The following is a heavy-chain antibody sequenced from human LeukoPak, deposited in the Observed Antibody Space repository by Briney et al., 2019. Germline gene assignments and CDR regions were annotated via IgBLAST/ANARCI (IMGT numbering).Heavy chain of an antibody. J-gene: IGHJ4*02. V-gene: IGHV3-23*01. CDR2: ISGSGGST. CDR3: AKDGISLIVVVPAAFDY. Sequence: PGGSLRLSCVASGFTFSSYWMHWVRQDPRKGLVWVSAISGSGGSTYYADSVKGRFTISRDNSKNTLYLQMNSLRAEDTAVYYCAKDGISLIVVVPAAFDYWAREPWSPSPQ. D-gene: IGHD2-2*01. CDR1: GFTFSSYW.